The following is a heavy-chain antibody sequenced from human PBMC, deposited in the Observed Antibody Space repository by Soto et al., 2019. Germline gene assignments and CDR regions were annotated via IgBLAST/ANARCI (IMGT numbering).Heavy chain of an antibody. CDR1: GFTFSSYT. Sequence: GGSLRLSCAASGFTFSSYTMHWVRQTPGKGLEWVAVISFDGSNRFYADSVKGRFTISRDNSKNTLYLQMNSLRTEDTAVFYCARSGGSYFGPFDYWGRGTLVTVSS. D-gene: IGHD1-26*01. CDR3: ARSGGSYFGPFDY. CDR2: ISFDGSNR. J-gene: IGHJ4*02. V-gene: IGHV3-30-3*01.